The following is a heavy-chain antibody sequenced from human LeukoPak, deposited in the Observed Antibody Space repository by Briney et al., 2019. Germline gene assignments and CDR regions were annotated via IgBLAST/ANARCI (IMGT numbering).Heavy chain of an antibody. V-gene: IGHV4-39*07. CDR2: IYYSGST. CDR3: ARVKASLGYVDWLLLSFDY. Sequence: PSETLSLTCSLSGRSISSSSDYWGWIPQPRGKGRQCIGSIYYSGSTSYNPSLKSRVSISVEASKTQSSLKLSSVTAADTTVYYCARVKASLGYVDWLLLSFDYWGQGTLVTVYS. D-gene: IGHD3-9*01. J-gene: IGHJ4*02. CDR1: GRSISSSSDY.